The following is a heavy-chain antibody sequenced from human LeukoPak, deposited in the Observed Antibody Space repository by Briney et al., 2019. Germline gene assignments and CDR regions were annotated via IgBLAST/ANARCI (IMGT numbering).Heavy chain of an antibody. J-gene: IGHJ4*02. CDR3: ARDSGPGGSPDY. Sequence: PSQTLSLTCTVSGGSISSGGYYWGWIRQHPGKGLEWIGYIYYSGSTYYNPSLKSRVTISVDTSKNQFSLKLSSVTAADTAVYYCARDSGPGGSPDYWGQGTLVTVSS. CDR2: IYYSGST. V-gene: IGHV4-31*03. D-gene: IGHD1-26*01. CDR1: GGSISSGGYY.